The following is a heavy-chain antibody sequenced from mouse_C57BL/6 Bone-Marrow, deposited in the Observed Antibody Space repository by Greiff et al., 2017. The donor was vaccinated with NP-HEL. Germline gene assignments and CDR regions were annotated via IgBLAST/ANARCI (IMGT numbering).Heavy chain of an antibody. D-gene: IGHD2-1*01. Sequence: VQLQQSGPVLVKPGASVKMSCKASGYTFTDYYMNWVKQSHGKSLEWIGVINPYNGGTSYNQKFKGKATLTVDKSSSTAYMELNSLTSEDSAVYYCARLLPYYCDDWGQGTTLTVSS. CDR3: ARLLPYYCDD. V-gene: IGHV1-19*01. J-gene: IGHJ2*01. CDR1: GYTFTDYY. CDR2: INPYNGGT.